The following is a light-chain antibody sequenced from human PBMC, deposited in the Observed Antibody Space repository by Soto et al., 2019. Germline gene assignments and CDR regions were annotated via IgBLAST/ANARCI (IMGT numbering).Light chain of an antibody. CDR1: QSVSDW. Sequence: IHMTHSPATLSASVLYRVTITFLASQSVSDWLAWYQQKPGNPPKLLIYDTSRLESAVPSRFSASGSGTEFTLTISGLQPEDFATYYCQQANSFAWTFGQGTKVDIK. CDR2: DTS. CDR3: QQANSFAWT. J-gene: IGKJ1*01. V-gene: IGKV1-5*01.